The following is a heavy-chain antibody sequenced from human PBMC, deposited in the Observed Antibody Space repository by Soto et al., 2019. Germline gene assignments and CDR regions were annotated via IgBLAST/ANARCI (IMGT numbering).Heavy chain of an antibody. V-gene: IGHV3-33*01. CDR2: IWYDGSNK. J-gene: IGHJ4*02. CDR3: ASALETGDY. Sequence: QVQLVESGGGVVQPGRSLRLSCVASGFTFSNYGMHWVRQAPGKGPEWVAVIWYDGSNKDYADSVKGRFTISRDNSRNTLYLQMNSLRAEDTAEYYCASALETGDYWGQGTLVTVSS. CDR1: GFTFSNYG. D-gene: IGHD3-10*01.